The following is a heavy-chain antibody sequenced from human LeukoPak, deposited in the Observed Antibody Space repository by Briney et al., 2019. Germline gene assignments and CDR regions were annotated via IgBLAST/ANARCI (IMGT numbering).Heavy chain of an antibody. CDR1: GYTFTCYY. J-gene: IGHJ4*02. CDR2: INPNTGGT. V-gene: IGHV1-2*02. D-gene: IGHD6-19*01. CDR3: ASYPRYTSSPPFDY. Sequence: ASVKVSCKASGYTFTCYYMHWVRQAPGQGLEWMGWINPNTGGTDYAQKFQGRVTMTRDTAISTAYMELRRLTSDDTAVYYCASYPRYTSSPPFDYWGQGTLVTVSS.